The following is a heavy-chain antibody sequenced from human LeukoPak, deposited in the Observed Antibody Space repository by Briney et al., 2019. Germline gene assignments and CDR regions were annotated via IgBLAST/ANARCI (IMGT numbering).Heavy chain of an antibody. CDR3: ARDIDHTSMVFKSFDY. CDR2: IYHSGST. Sequence: PSETLSLTCTVSGYSISSGYYWGWIRQPPGKGLEWIGSIYHSGSTYYNPSLKSRVTISVDTSKNQFSLNLNSVTAADTAVYYCARDIDHTSMVFKSFDYWGQGTLVTVSS. J-gene: IGHJ4*02. CDR1: GYSISSGYY. V-gene: IGHV4-38-2*02. D-gene: IGHD5-18*01.